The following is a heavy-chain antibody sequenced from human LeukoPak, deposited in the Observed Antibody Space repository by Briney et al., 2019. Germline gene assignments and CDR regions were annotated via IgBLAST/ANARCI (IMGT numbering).Heavy chain of an antibody. CDR3: ATFRDY. J-gene: IGHJ4*02. Sequence: GGSLRLSCAASGFTFSSYAMRWVRQAPGKGLEWVAVISYDGSNKYYADSVKGRFTISRDNAKNSLYLQMISLRAEDTAVYYCATFRDYWGQGTLVTVSS. CDR1: GFTFSSYA. CDR2: ISYDGSNK. V-gene: IGHV3-30*04.